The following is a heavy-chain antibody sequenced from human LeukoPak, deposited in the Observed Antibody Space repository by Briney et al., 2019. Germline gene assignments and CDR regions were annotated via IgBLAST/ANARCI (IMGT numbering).Heavy chain of an antibody. CDR2: ISYDGSNK. CDR1: GFTFSSYG. J-gene: IGHJ4*02. V-gene: IGHV3-30*18. D-gene: IGHD3-22*01. CDR3: AKDLRVVVVITLDY. Sequence: GGSLRLSCAASGFTFSSYGMHWVRQAPGKGLEWVAVISYDGSNKYYADSVKGRFTISRDNSKNTLYLQMNSLRAEDTAVYYCAKDLRVVVVITLDYWGQGTLVTVSS.